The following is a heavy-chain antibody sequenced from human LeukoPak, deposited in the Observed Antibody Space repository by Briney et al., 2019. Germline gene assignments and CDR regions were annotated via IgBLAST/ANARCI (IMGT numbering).Heavy chain of an antibody. V-gene: IGHV4-39*01. CDR2: IYYSGST. CDR1: GGSISSSSYY. D-gene: IGHD3-3*01. J-gene: IGHJ6*03. Sequence: SETLSLTCTVSGGSISSSSYYWGWIRQPPGRGLEWIGSIYYSGSTYYNPSLKSRVTISVDTSKNQFSLKLSSVTAADTAVYYCARLTPYYDFWSGYYVTYYYYYMDVWGKGTTVTVSS. CDR3: ARLTPYYDFWSGYYVTYYYYYMDV.